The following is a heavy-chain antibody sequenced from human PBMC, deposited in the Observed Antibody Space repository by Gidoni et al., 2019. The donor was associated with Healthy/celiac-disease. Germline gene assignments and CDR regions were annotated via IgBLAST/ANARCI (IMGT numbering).Heavy chain of an antibody. CDR1: GFTFSNAW. CDR2: IKSKTDGGTT. D-gene: IGHD3-10*01. J-gene: IGHJ5*02. Sequence: EVQLVESGGGLVKPGGSLRLSCAASGFTFSNAWRSWVRQAPGKGLGWVGRIKSKTDGGTTDYAAPVKGRFTISRDDSKNTLYLQMNSLKTEDTAVYYCTTDQGGFGEARNWFDPWGQGTLVTVSS. V-gene: IGHV3-15*01. CDR3: TTDQGGFGEARNWFDP.